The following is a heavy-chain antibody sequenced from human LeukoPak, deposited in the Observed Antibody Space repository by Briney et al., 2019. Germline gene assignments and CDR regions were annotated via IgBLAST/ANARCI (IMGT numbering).Heavy chain of an antibody. CDR1: GFTFISYT. D-gene: IGHD5-18*01. V-gene: IGHV3-21*01. Sequence: GGSLRLSCAASGFTFISYTINWVRQAPGKGLEWVSSISSSGSYIYYADSVMGQFTISRDNAKNSLYLQMNSLTAEDTAVYYCARAEYTYGPRGFDFWGQGTLVTVS. J-gene: IGHJ4*02. CDR3: ARAEYTYGPRGFDF. CDR2: ISSSGSYI.